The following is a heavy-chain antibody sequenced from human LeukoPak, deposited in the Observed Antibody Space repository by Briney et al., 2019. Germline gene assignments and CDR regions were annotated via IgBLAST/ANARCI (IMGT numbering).Heavy chain of an antibody. CDR2: ISSNGGST. CDR1: GFTFSSYA. V-gene: IGHV3-64D*06. Sequence: GGSLRLSCSASGFTFSSYAMHWVRQAPGKGLEYVSAISSNGGSTYYADSVKGRFTISRDNSKNTLYLQMSSLGAEDTAVYYCVKDAYSSSPMYYFDYWGQGTLVTVSS. J-gene: IGHJ4*02. CDR3: VKDAYSSSPMYYFDY. D-gene: IGHD6-13*01.